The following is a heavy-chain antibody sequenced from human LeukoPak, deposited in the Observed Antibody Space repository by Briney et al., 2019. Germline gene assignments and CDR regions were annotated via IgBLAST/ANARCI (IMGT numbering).Heavy chain of an antibody. CDR1: GFTFSSYA. V-gene: IGHV3-7*01. J-gene: IGHJ4*02. D-gene: IGHD2-2*02. CDR2: IKQDGSEK. Sequence: GGSLRLSCAASGFTFSSYAMHWVRQAPGKGLEWVANIKQDGSEKYYVDSVKGRFTISRDNAKNSLYLQMNSLRAEDTAVYYCARDQSAYCSSTSCYTQWNYWGQGTLVTVSS. CDR3: ARDQSAYCSSTSCYTQWNY.